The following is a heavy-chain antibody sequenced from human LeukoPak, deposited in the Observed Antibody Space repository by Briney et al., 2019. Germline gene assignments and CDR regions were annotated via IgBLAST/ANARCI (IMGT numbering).Heavy chain of an antibody. CDR1: GFTFSSYS. Sequence: GGSLRLSCAASGFTFSSYSMNWVRQAPGKGLEWVSIIYDDHSTYYADSVKGRFTMSRDSSKNTLYLQMNSLRAEDTAVYYCATVHGPGGYYFDFWGQGTLVTVSS. D-gene: IGHD3-10*01. V-gene: IGHV3-53*01. CDR2: IYDDHST. J-gene: IGHJ4*02. CDR3: ATVHGPGGYYFDF.